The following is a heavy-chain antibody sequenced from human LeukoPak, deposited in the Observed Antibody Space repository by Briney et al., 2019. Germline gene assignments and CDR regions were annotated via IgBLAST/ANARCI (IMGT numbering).Heavy chain of an antibody. D-gene: IGHD3-22*01. J-gene: IGHJ4*02. V-gene: IGHV3-49*03. CDR1: GFTFGDYA. CDR3: TRAQNYYDSSGYYLLDY. CDR2: IRSKAYGGTT. Sequence: GGSLRLSCTASGFTFGDYAMSWFRQAPGKGLEWVGFIRSKAYGGTTEYAASVKGRFTISRDDSKSIAYLQMNSLKTEDTAVYYCTRAQNYYDSSGYYLLDYWGQGTLVTVSS.